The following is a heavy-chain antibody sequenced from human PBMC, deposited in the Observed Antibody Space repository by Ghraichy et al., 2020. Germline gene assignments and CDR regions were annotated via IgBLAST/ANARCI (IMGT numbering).Heavy chain of an antibody. V-gene: IGHV4-39*02. D-gene: IGHD2-15*01. CDR2: IYYSGST. CDR3: AREYCSAGSCFSGN. Sequence: SETLSLTCTVSGGSIISSSHYWGWIRQPPGKGLEWIGHIYYSGSTYYNPSLQSRVAISIDTSKNQFSLKLSSVTATDTAMYYCAREYCSAGSCFSGNWGQGALVSVSS. CDR1: GGSIISSSHY. J-gene: IGHJ4*02.